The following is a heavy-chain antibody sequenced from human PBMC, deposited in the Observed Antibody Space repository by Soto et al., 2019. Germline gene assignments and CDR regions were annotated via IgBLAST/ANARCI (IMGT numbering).Heavy chain of an antibody. Sequence: QVQLVQSGAEVKKPGASVKVSCKASGYTFTSYDINWVRQATGQGLEWMGWMNPNSGNTGYAQKFQGRVTMTRNTSRSTADMELSSLRSEDTAGYYWARSRATAAAFYYYYGMDVWGQGTTVTVSS. V-gene: IGHV1-8*01. CDR3: ARSRATAAAFYYYYGMDV. D-gene: IGHD6-13*01. CDR2: MNPNSGNT. CDR1: GYTFTSYD. J-gene: IGHJ6*02.